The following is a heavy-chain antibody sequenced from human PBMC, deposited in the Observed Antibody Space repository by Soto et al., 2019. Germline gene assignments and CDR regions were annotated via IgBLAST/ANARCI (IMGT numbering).Heavy chain of an antibody. V-gene: IGHV1-69*13. D-gene: IGHD2-2*01. CDR3: ASPNGGYCSSTSCYGITNYGMDV. Sequence: SVKVSCKASGVTFSSYASSWVRQAPGQGLEWMGGIIPIFGTANYAQKFQGRVTITADESTSTAYMELSSLRSEDTAVYYCASPNGGYCSSTSCYGITNYGMDVWGQGTTVTVS. CDR1: GVTFSSYA. J-gene: IGHJ6*01. CDR2: IIPIFGTA.